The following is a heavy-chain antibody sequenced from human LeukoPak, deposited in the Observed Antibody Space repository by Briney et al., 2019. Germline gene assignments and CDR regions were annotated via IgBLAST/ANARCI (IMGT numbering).Heavy chain of an antibody. V-gene: IGHV3-15*01. CDR1: GFTFSNAW. CDR2: IKSKTDDGTT. J-gene: IGHJ3*02. Sequence: TSGGSLRLSCATSGFTFSNAWTSWVRQAPGKGLEWVGRIKSKTDDGTTDYAAPVKGRFTISRDDSKNTLYLQMNSLKTEDTAVYYCTTGRLAVDAFDIWGQGTMVTVSS. CDR3: TTGRLAVDAFDI. D-gene: IGHD3-3*01.